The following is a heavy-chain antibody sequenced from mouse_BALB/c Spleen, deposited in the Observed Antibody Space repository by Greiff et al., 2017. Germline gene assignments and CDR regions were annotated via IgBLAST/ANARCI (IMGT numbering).Heavy chain of an antibody. Sequence: VQLQQSGAELAKPGASVKMSCKASGYTFTSYWMHWVKQRPGQGLEWIGYINPSTGYTEYNQKFKDKATLTADKSSSTAYMQLSSLTSEDSAVYYCARSPLGPDYAMDYWGQGTSGTVSS. CDR1: GYTFTSYW. D-gene: IGHD4-1*01. V-gene: IGHV1-7*01. CDR3: ARSPLGPDYAMDY. J-gene: IGHJ4*01. CDR2: INPSTGYT.